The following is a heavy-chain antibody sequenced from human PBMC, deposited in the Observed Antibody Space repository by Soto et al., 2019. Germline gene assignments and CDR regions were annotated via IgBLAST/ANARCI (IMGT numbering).Heavy chain of an antibody. CDR3: ATASAAGTEYYFDY. J-gene: IGHJ4*02. V-gene: IGHV1-2*02. D-gene: IGHD6-13*01. CDR1: GYTFSGYY. Sequence: ASVKVACKASGYTFSGYYMHWVRQAPGQGLEWMGWINPNSGGTNYAQKFQGRVTMTRDTSISTAYMELSRLRSDDTAVYYCATASAAGTEYYFDYWGPGPLPTVSP. CDR2: INPNSGGT.